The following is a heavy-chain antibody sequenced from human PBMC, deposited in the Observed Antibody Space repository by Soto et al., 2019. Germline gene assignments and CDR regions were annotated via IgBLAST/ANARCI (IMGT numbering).Heavy chain of an antibody. CDR2: IIPIFGAA. V-gene: IGHV1-69*13. D-gene: IGHD2-21*02. CDR3: ARDRCGGDCYIYYYGMDV. CDR1: GGTFSSYA. Sequence: GASVKVSCKASGGTFSSYAISWVRQAPGQGLEWMGGIIPIFGAANYAQKFQGRVTITADESTSTAYMELSSLRSEDTAVYYCARDRCGGDCYIYYYGMDVWGQGTTVTVSS. J-gene: IGHJ6*02.